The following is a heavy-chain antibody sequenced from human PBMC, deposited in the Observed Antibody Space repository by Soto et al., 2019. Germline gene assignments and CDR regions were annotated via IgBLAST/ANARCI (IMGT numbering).Heavy chain of an antibody. CDR3: AKGRVGATGLYYGIDV. V-gene: IGHV3-23*01. Sequence: EVQLLESGGGLVQPGGSLRLSCAASGFTFSSYAMSWVRQAPGKGLEWVSAISGSGGSTYYADAVKGRFTISRENSKNTLYLQMNSLRAEDTAVYYCAKGRVGATGLYYGIDVWGQGTTVTVSS. J-gene: IGHJ6*02. D-gene: IGHD1-26*01. CDR1: GFTFSSYA. CDR2: ISGSGGST.